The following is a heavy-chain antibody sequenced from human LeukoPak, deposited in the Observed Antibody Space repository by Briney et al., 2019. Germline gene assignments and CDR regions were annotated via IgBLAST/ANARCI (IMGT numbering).Heavy chain of an antibody. CDR2: VDPEDGET. CDR1: GYTFTDYY. D-gene: IGHD3-16*01. V-gene: IGHV1-69-2*01. CDR3: ATVTNLRFDWYFDL. Sequence: GASVKISCKFSGYTFTDYYMHWVQQAPGKGLEWMGLVDPEDGETIYAEKFQGRVTITADTSTDTAYTELSSLRSEDTAVYYCATVTNLRFDWYFDLWGRGTLVTVSS. J-gene: IGHJ2*01.